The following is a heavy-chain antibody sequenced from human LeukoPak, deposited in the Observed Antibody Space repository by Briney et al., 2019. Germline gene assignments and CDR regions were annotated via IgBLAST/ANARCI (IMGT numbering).Heavy chain of an antibody. D-gene: IGHD3/OR15-3a*01. CDR2: IYYTGNT. CDR3: ARQTGSGLFILP. CDR1: GVSISSSYSY. V-gene: IGHV4-39*01. Sequence: SETLSLTCTVSGVSISSSYSYWGWIRQPPGMGLGWIGSIYYTGNTYYNASLKSQFSISIDTSKNQFSLKLTSVTAADTAVYYCARQTGSGLFILPGGQGTLVTVSS. J-gene: IGHJ4*02.